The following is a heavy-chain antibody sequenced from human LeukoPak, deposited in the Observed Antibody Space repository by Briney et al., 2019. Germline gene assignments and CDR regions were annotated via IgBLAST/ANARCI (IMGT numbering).Heavy chain of an antibody. Sequence: PGGSLRLSCAASGFTFNSHSMNWVRQAPGKGLEWVSSISSSSSYIYYADSVKGRFTISRDNAKNSLYLQMNSLRAEDTAVYYCASEDYDSSGYLDYWGQGTLVTVSS. D-gene: IGHD3-22*01. CDR3: ASEDYDSSGYLDY. CDR1: GFTFNSHS. CDR2: ISSSSSYI. J-gene: IGHJ4*02. V-gene: IGHV3-21*01.